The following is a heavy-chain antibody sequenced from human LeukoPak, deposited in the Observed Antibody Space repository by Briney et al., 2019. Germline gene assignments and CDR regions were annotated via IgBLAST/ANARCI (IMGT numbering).Heavy chain of an antibody. CDR2: ISSSSSYT. CDR3: AKSYGSGNYYPFDY. J-gene: IGHJ4*02. D-gene: IGHD3-10*01. Sequence: GSLRLSCAASGFTFSDYYMSWIRQAPGKGLEWVSYISSSSSYTNYADSVKGRLTISRDNAKNSLYLQMNSLRAEDTAVYYCAKSYGSGNYYPFDYWGQGTLVTVSS. V-gene: IGHV3-11*03. CDR1: GFTFSDYY.